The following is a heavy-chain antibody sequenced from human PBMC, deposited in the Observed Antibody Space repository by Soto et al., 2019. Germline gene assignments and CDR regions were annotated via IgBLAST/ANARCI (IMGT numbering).Heavy chain of an antibody. CDR2: TYYRSKWYN. CDR1: GDSVSSNSAA. J-gene: IGHJ6*02. CDR3: ARGYSSSWYIRSYYYYYGMDV. V-gene: IGHV6-1*01. Sequence: SQTLSLTCAISGDSVSSNSAAWNWIRQSPSRGLEWLGRTYYRSKWYNDYAVSVKSRITINPDTSKNQFSLQLNSVTPEDTAAYYCARGYSSSWYIRSYYYYYGMDVWGQGTTVTVSS. D-gene: IGHD6-13*01.